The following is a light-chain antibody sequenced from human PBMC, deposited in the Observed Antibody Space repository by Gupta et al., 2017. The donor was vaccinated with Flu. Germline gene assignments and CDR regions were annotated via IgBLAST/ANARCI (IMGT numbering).Light chain of an antibody. CDR3: QQEDSSPRT. Sequence: VFTQSPCTLSLSPGDRATLSCRASQSVSSNFLAWYQQKSGQAPRLVLYSTSSRATGIPDRFRGSGSGTEFTLAISRREPEDFAVYYCQQEDSSPRTFGQGTKVEIK. V-gene: IGKV3-20*01. J-gene: IGKJ1*01. CDR1: QSVSSNF. CDR2: STS.